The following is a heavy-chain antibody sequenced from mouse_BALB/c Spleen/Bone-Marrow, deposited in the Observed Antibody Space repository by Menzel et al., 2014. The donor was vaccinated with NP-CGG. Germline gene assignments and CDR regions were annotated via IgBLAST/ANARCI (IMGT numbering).Heavy chain of an antibody. J-gene: IGHJ4*01. CDR2: ISTGSSTI. V-gene: IGHV5-17*02. Sequence: EVHLVESGGGLVLPGGSRKLSCAASGFTFSSFGMHWVRQAPEKGLEWVAYISTGSSTIYYADTVKGRFTISRDNPKNTLFLQMTSLRSEDTAMYYCARSDGAMDYWGQGTSVTVSS. CDR1: GFTFSSFG. D-gene: IGHD2-3*01. CDR3: ARSDGAMDY.